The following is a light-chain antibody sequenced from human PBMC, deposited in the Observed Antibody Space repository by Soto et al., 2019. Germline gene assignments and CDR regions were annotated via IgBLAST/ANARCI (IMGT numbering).Light chain of an antibody. CDR1: QDIRNY. Sequence: DIQMTQSPSYLSASVGDGVTITCQASQDIRNYLHWYQQKPGKAPKLLIYDASNLETGVPSRFSGSGSGTDFIFTISSLQSEDIATYYCQQYENPPGTFGPGTKVDVK. V-gene: IGKV1-33*01. J-gene: IGKJ3*01. CDR3: QQYENPPGT. CDR2: DAS.